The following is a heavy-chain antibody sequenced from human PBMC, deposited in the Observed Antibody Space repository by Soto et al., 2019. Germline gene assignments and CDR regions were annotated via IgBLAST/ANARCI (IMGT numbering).Heavy chain of an antibody. Sequence: ASVKVSCKASGYTFTSYDINWVRQATGQGLEWMGWMNPNSGNTGYAQKFQGRFTISRDNAKNSLYLQMNSLRAEDTAVYYCARAGRMLFTNWFDPWGQGTLVTVSS. CDR1: GYTFTSYD. J-gene: IGHJ5*02. D-gene: IGHD3-10*01. V-gene: IGHV1-8*01. CDR3: ARAGRMLFTNWFDP. CDR2: MNPNSGNT.